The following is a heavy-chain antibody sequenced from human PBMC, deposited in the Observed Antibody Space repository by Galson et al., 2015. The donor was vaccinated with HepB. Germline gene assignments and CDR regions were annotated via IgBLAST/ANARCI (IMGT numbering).Heavy chain of an antibody. Sequence: SLRLSCAASGFTFSSYSMNWVRQAPGKGLEWVSSISSSSCYIYYADSVKGRFTISRDNAKNSLYLQMNSLRAEDTAVYYCVRDIMGPTARGWFDPWGRGTLVTVSS. V-gene: IGHV3-21*01. D-gene: IGHD1-26*01. CDR1: GFTFSSYS. J-gene: IGHJ5*02. CDR3: VRDIMGPTARGWFDP. CDR2: ISSSSCYI.